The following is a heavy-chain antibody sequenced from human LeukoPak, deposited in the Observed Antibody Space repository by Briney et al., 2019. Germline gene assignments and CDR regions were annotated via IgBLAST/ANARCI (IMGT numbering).Heavy chain of an antibody. V-gene: IGHV5-51*03. CDR2: IHPSDSDT. J-gene: IGHJ4*02. CDR3: ARPSYSSSWLPFDY. Sequence: GESLKISCKGSGYKFTSNWIGWVRQMPGKGLEWMGIIHPSDSDTRYSPSFQGQVTISADKSISTAYLQWSSLKASDTAMYYCARPSYSSSWLPFDYWGQGTLVTVSS. CDR1: GYKFTSNW. D-gene: IGHD6-13*01.